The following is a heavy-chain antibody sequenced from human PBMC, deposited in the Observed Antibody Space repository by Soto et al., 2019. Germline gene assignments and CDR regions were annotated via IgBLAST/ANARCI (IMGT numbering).Heavy chain of an antibody. V-gene: IGHV4-61*01. Sequence: SETLSLTCTVSDASFWSDSYFWTWIRQPPGKGLEWIAYISHTGDTNYNPSLKSRVTISIDTSRNQFSLTVTSVTAVDTAVYFCARIVVGVTVDLWGQGSLVTVYS. J-gene: IGHJ4*02. CDR3: ARIVVGVTVDL. CDR1: DASFWSDSYF. D-gene: IGHD1-26*01. CDR2: ISHTGDT.